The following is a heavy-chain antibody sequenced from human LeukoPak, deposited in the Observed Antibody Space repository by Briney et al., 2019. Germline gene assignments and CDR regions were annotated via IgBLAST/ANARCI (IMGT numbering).Heavy chain of an antibody. CDR3: AKDLPDRYSLEY. J-gene: IGHJ4*02. V-gene: IGHV3-30*18. CDR2: TNYDGSDR. CDR1: GFTFRNYA. D-gene: IGHD2-15*01. Sequence: GRSLRLSCAASGFTFRNYAMYWVRQAPGKXLEWVAFTNYDGSDRCYADSVKGRFTVSRDNPKNTLYLQMNSLRTEDTAVYYCAKDLPDRYSLEYWGQGTMVTVPS.